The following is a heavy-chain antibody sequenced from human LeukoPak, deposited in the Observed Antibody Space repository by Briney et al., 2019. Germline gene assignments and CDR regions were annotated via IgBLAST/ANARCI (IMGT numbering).Heavy chain of an antibody. CDR3: ARHPELYFLDY. V-gene: IGHV4-59*08. J-gene: IGHJ4*02. D-gene: IGHD2-8*01. CDR1: CASISSYY. CDR2: ISYSGST. Sequence: SETLSLTCTVSCASISSYYWSWIRQPPGKGLEWIGYISYSGSTNYNPSLKSRVTISADTSKNQVSLTLSSVTAADTAVYYCARHPELYFLDYWGQGTLVTVSS.